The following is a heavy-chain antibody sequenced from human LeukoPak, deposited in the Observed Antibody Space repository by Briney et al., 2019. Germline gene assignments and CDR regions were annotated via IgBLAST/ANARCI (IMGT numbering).Heavy chain of an antibody. D-gene: IGHD2-2*01. CDR2: IYHSGST. CDR3: ARGLIVVVPAAIRRRAYYFDY. J-gene: IGHJ4*02. Sequence: SQTLSLTCAVSGGSISSGGYSWSWIRQPPGKGLEWIGYIYHSGSTNYNPSLKSRVTISVDTSKNQFSLKLSSVTAADTAVYYCARGLIVVVPAAIRRRAYYFDYWGQGTLVTVSS. CDR1: GGSISSGGYS. V-gene: IGHV4-30-2*01.